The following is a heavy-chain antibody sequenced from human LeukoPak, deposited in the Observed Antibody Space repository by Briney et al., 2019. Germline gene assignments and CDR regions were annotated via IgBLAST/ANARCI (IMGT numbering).Heavy chain of an antibody. V-gene: IGHV4-59*01. D-gene: IGHD6-19*01. CDR1: GGSISSYY. CDR2: IYYSGST. CDR3: ATAGDSSGWYFY. J-gene: IGHJ4*02. Sequence: PSETLSLTCTVSGGSISSYYWSWIRQPPGKGLEWIGYIYYSGSTNYNPSLKSRVTISVDTSKNQFSLKLSSVTAADTAVYYCATAGDSSGWYFYWGQGTLVTVSS.